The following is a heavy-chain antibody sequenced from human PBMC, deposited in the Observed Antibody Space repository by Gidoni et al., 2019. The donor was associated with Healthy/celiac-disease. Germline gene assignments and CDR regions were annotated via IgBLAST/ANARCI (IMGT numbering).Heavy chain of an antibody. CDR3: ARDLVRSGGRDAFDI. V-gene: IGHV4-30-4*01. CDR2: IYYSGST. CDR1: GGSISSGDYY. D-gene: IGHD3-10*01. J-gene: IGHJ3*02. Sequence: QVQLQESGPGLVKPSQTLALTCTVSGGSISSGDYYWSWIRQPPGKGREWIGYIYYSGSTYYNPSLKSRVTISVDTSKNQFSLKLSSVTAADTAVYYCARDLVRSGGRDAFDIWGQGTMVTVSS.